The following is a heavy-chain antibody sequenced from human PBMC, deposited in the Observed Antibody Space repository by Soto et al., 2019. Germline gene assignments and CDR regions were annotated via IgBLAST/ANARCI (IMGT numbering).Heavy chain of an antibody. CDR3: AHLAVTGTIGSFDV. J-gene: IGHJ3*01. CDR1: GFSLTTSGVG. Sequence: QITLKESGPTLVKPALTLTLTCTFSGFSLTTSGVGVGWIRQPPGKALEWLELIYWDDDKRYSPYLKSRPTITKDTSKNQVVLTVTNLYPVDTATYYCAHLAVTGTIGSFDVWGQGTMVTVSS. CDR2: IYWDDDK. V-gene: IGHV2-5*02. D-gene: IGHD6-19*01.